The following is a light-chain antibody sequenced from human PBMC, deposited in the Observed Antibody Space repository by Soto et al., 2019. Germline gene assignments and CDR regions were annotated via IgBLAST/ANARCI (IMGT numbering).Light chain of an antibody. J-gene: IGLJ2*01. CDR2: DVS. CDR1: SSDVGSYKY. Sequence: QSVLTQPASVSGSPGQSITIYCTGTSSDVGSYKYVSWYQQHPGKAPKLMIYDVSNRPSGVSNRFSGSKSGNTASLTISGLQAEDEADYYCSSYTSTSTLVVFGGGTKLTVL. CDR3: SSYTSTSTLVV. V-gene: IGLV2-14*01.